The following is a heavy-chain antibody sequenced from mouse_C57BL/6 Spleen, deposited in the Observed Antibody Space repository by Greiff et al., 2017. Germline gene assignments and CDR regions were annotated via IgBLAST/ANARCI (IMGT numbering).Heavy chain of an antibody. J-gene: IGHJ4*01. CDR3: ARGDGYYGGGGMDY. V-gene: IGHV1-80*01. CDR1: GYAFSSYW. CDR2: IYPGDGDT. D-gene: IGHD2-3*01. Sequence: VLLQQSGAELVKPRASVQISCTASGYAFSSYWMNWVQQRPGQGLELIGQIYPGDGDTYYNGKVKGKSTLTADKASSTAYMQLSSLTSEDSAVYFCARGDGYYGGGGMDYWGQGTSVTVSA.